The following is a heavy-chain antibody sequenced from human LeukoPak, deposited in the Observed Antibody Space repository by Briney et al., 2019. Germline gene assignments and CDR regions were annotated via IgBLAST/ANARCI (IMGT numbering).Heavy chain of an antibody. CDR2: ISGSGGST. CDR3: AKDRWFGEREPCFDY. Sequence: GGSLRLSCAASGITFSSYAMSWVRQAPGKGLEWVSGISGSGGSTYYADSVKGRFTISRDNSKNTLYLQMNSLRAEDTAVYYCAKDRWFGEREPCFDYWGQGTLVTVSS. D-gene: IGHD3-10*01. J-gene: IGHJ4*02. V-gene: IGHV3-23*01. CDR1: GITFSSYA.